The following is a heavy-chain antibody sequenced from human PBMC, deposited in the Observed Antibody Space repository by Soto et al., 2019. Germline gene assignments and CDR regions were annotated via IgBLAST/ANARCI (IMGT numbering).Heavy chain of an antibody. CDR2: IYHSGST. CDR3: AGYNWTYYFDP. Sequence: SETLSLTCTVSGGSVRDGSYYWAWLRQPPGKGLEWIGHIYHSGSTIYNPSLKSRVTISIDTSKSQFSLNLNSMTAADTAVYYCAGYNWTYYFDPCGQGTLLT. V-gene: IGHV4-61*01. D-gene: IGHD1-7*01. J-gene: IGHJ5*02. CDR1: GGSVRDGSYY.